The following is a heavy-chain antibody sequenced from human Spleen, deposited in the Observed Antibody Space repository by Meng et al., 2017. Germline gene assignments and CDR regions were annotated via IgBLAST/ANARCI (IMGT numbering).Heavy chain of an antibody. CDR1: SDTISSGEYF. Sequence: RLQGQGPGLVNPSQNLSLTCTVFSDTISSGEYFWRWIRQPPGKGLEWIGDIDYRGSTFYHPSLKSRVTISVDTSKNQFSLKLNSVTAADTAVYFCARGELLWDYWGQGTLVTVSS. CDR3: ARGELLWDY. J-gene: IGHJ4*02. CDR2: IDYRGST. V-gene: IGHV4-30-4*01. D-gene: IGHD2-2*01.